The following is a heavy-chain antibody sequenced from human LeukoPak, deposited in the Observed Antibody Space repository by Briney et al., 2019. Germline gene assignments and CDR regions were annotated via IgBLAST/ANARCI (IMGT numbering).Heavy chain of an antibody. V-gene: IGHV4-34*01. CDR1: GGSFSDYN. Sequence: PSETLSLTCAVYGGSFSDYNWNWIRQSPGRGLEWIGETNHSGGTNYNPSLKSRVTISIDTSRKQFSLKLTSVTAADTAVYYCARGLPGYWGQGTLVTVS. J-gene: IGHJ4*02. CDR3: ARGLPGY. CDR2: TNHSGGT.